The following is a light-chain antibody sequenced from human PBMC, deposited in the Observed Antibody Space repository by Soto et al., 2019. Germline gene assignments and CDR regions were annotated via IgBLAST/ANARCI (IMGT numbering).Light chain of an antibody. V-gene: IGLV4-69*01. J-gene: IGLJ3*02. CDR1: SGHSSYT. Sequence: QPVLTQSPSASASLGASVKLTCTLSSGHSSYTIAWHQQQPEKGPRYLMILNSDGSHSKGDGIPDRFSGSSSGAERYLSISSPQSEDEADYYCQTWGTGIEVFGGGTKVTVL. CDR3: QTWGTGIEV. CDR2: LNSDGSH.